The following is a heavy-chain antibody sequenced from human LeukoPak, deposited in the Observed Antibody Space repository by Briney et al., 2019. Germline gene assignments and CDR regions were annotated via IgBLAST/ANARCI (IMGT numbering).Heavy chain of an antibody. CDR3: XXLNLYYDFWSGYLAY. D-gene: IGHD3-3*01. J-gene: IGHJ4*02. V-gene: IGHV3-7*01. CDR1: GFTFSSYW. CDR2: IKQDGSEK. Sequence: GGSLRLSCAASGFTFSSYWMSWVRQAPGKGLEWVANIKQDGSEKYYVDSVKGRFTISRDNAKNSLYLQMNSLRAEDTAVYYCXXLNLYYDFWSGYLAYWGQGTLVTVSS.